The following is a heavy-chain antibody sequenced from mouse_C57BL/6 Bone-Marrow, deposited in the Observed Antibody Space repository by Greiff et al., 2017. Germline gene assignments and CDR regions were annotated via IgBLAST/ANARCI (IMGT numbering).Heavy chain of an antibody. J-gene: IGHJ4*01. CDR2: ISDGGSYT. V-gene: IGHV5-4*01. CDR1: GFTFSSYA. D-gene: IGHD2-3*01. CDR3: ARDIYDGYYVGAMDY. Sequence: EVMLVESGGGLVKPGGSLKLSCAASGFTFSSYAMSWVRQTPEKRLEWVATISDGGSYTYYPDNVKGRFTISRDNAKNDLYLQMGHLKSEDTAMYYCARDIYDGYYVGAMDYWGQGTSVTVSS.